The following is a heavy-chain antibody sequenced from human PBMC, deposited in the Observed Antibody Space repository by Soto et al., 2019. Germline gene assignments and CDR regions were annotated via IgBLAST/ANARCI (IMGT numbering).Heavy chain of an antibody. Sequence: SETLSLTCTVSGGSISSYYWSWIRQPPGKGLEWIGYIYYSGSTNYNPSLKSRVTISVDTSKNQFSLKLSSVTAADTAVYYCARGKDGYNSFDYWGQGTLVTVSS. D-gene: IGHD5-12*01. V-gene: IGHV4-59*01. J-gene: IGHJ4*02. CDR2: IYYSGST. CDR3: ARGKDGYNSFDY. CDR1: GGSISSYY.